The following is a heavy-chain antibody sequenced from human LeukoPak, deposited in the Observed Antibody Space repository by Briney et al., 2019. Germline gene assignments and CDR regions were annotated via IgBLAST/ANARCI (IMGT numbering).Heavy chain of an antibody. J-gene: IGHJ3*02. Sequence: GGSLRLSCAASGFTFSSYGMHWVRQAPGMGLEWVAFIRYDGSSEYYADSVKGRFTFSRDNLKNTLSLQMNSLRAEDTAMYYCAKDGREWLLFTHDAFDIWGQGTMVTVSS. D-gene: IGHD3-3*01. CDR1: GFTFSSYG. CDR2: IRYDGSSE. V-gene: IGHV3-30*02. CDR3: AKDGREWLLFTHDAFDI.